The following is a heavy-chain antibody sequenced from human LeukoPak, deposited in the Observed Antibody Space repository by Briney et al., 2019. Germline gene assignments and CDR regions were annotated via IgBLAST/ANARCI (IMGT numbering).Heavy chain of an antibody. CDR1: GFTFSSYW. V-gene: IGHV3-74*01. D-gene: IGHD2-2*01. CDR3: ARDSIVVVPAAISSSGYYYGMDV. CDR2: INSDGSST. J-gene: IGHJ6*02. Sequence: PGGSLRLSCAASGFTFSSYWMHWVRQAPGKGLVWVSRINSDGSSTSYADSVKGRFTISRDNAKNSLYLQMNSLRAEDTAVYYCARDSIVVVPAAISSSGYYYGMDVWGQGTTVTVSS.